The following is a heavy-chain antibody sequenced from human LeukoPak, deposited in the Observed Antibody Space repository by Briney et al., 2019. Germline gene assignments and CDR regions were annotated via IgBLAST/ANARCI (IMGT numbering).Heavy chain of an antibody. CDR1: GFTFSSYW. CDR2: IYSGGST. D-gene: IGHD2-2*01. CDR3: AGPTCLRGGYCSTNS. J-gene: IGHJ5*02. V-gene: IGHV3-53*01. Sequence: GGSLRLSCAASGFTFSSYWMHWVRQAPGKGLEWVSVIYSGGSTHYADSVKGRFTISRDNSENTLYLQMNSLRAEDTAVYYCAGPTCLRGGYCSTNSWGQGTLVTVSS.